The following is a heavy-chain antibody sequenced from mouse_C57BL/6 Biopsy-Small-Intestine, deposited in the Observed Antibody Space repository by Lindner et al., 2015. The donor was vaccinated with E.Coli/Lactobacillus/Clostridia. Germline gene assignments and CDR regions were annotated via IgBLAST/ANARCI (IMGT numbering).Heavy chain of an antibody. D-gene: IGHD1-1*01. Sequence: VQLQESGAELVRPGASVTLSCKASGYTFSDYEMHWVKQTPVHGLEWIGAFDPETGGTAYTQKFKDRAILTADKSSSTAYMELHSLTSEDSAVYYCTRRDYYGTGCFDVWGTGTTVTVSS. CDR1: GYTFSDYE. CDR2: FDPETGGT. J-gene: IGHJ1*03. V-gene: IGHV1-15*01. CDR3: TRRDYYGTGCFDV.